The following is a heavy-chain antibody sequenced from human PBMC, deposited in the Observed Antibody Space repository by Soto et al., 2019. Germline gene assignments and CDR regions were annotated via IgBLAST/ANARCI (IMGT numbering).Heavy chain of an antibody. V-gene: IGHV3-23*01. Sequence: GGSLRLSCAASGFTFSSYAMSWVRQAPGKGLEWVSAISGSGGSTYYADSVKGRFTISRDNSKNTLYLQMNSLRAEDTAVYYCARLPLEPGIAAVTWGQGPLVTVSS. J-gene: IGHJ5*02. CDR2: ISGSGGST. D-gene: IGHD6-13*01. CDR1: GFTFSSYA. CDR3: ARLPLEPGIAAVT.